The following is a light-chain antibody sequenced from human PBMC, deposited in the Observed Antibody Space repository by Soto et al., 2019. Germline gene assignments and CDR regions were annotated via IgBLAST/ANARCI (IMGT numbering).Light chain of an antibody. V-gene: IGLV2-8*01. CDR2: EVS. CDR1: SSDVGGYNY. J-gene: IGLJ7*01. CDR3: SSYAGSQNFVV. Sequence: QSVLTQPPSASGSPGQSVTISCTGTSSDVGGYNYVSWYQQHPGKAPKLIIYEVSERPSGVPDRFSGSKSGNTASLTVSGLQSEDEADYYCSSYAGSQNFVVFGGGTQLTVL.